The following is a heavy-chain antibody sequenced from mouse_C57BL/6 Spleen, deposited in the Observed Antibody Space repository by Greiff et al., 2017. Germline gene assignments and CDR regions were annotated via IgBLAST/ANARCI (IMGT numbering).Heavy chain of an antibody. CDR2: IYPGDGYT. D-gene: IGHD2-5*01. Sequence: QVQLKQSGPELVKPGASVKISCKASGYAFSSSWMNWVKQRPGKGLEWIGRIYPGDGYTNYNGKFKGKATLTADKSSSTAYMQLSSLTSEDSAVYFCASLAYYSNSAWFAYWGQGTLVTVSA. CDR1: GYAFSSSW. V-gene: IGHV1-82*01. J-gene: IGHJ3*01. CDR3: ASLAYYSNSAWFAY.